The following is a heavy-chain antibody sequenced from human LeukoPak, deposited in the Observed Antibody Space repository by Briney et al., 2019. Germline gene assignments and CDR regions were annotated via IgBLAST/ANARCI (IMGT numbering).Heavy chain of an antibody. Sequence: PSETLSLPCTVSGGSISGYYWSWIRQPPGKGLQFIGYIYYSGSTNYNPSLESRVTISVDTSKNQFSLKLRSVTAADTAVYYCARLSKDTVVLPAAMAHYFDYWGQGTLVTVSS. J-gene: IGHJ4*02. CDR2: IYYSGST. CDR3: ARLSKDTVVLPAAMAHYFDY. CDR1: GGSISGYY. V-gene: IGHV4-59*08. D-gene: IGHD2-2*01.